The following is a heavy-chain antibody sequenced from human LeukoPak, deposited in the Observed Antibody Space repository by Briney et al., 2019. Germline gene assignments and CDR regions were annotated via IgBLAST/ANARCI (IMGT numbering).Heavy chain of an antibody. CDR2: MNPNSGNT. V-gene: IGHV1-8*01. J-gene: IGHJ4*02. CDR3: ARATEMATLYFDY. Sequence: GASVKVSRKVSGYSFTSYDINLVRQPTGQGLEWMGWMNPNSGNTGYAQKFQGRVTMTRNTYISTAYMELSSLRSEDTAVYYCARATEMATLYFDYWGQGTLVTVSS. CDR1: GYSFTSYD. D-gene: IGHD5-24*01.